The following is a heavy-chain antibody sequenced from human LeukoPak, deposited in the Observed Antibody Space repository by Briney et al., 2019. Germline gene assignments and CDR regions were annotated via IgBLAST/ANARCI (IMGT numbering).Heavy chain of an antibody. V-gene: IGHV3-23*01. CDR2: ISGSGGST. Sequence: PGGSLRLSCVASGFSFSDYAIHWVRQAPGKGLEWVSAISGSGGSTYYADSVKGRFTISRDNSKNTLYLQMNSLRAEDTAVYYCAKDTAVAGDYWGQGTLVTVSS. CDR3: AKDTAVAGDY. CDR1: GFSFSDYA. D-gene: IGHD6-19*01. J-gene: IGHJ4*02.